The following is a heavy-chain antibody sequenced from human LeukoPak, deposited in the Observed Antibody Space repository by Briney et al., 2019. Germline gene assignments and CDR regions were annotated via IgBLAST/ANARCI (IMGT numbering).Heavy chain of an antibody. CDR2: ISGSGGST. J-gene: IGHJ5*02. CDR1: GFTFSSYA. V-gene: IGHV3-23*01. D-gene: IGHD3-10*01. CDR3: AKSGYYGSGSYYLSRGNWFDP. Sequence: GGSLRLSCAASGFTFSSYAMSWVRQAPGKGLEWVSAISGSGGSTYYADSVKGRFTIYRDNSKNTLYLQMDSLRAEDTAVYYCAKSGYYGSGSYYLSRGNWFDPWGQGTLVTVSS.